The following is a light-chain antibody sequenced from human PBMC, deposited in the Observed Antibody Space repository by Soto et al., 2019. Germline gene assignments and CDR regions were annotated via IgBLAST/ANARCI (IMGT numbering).Light chain of an antibody. CDR1: SSNIGSNS. Sequence: QSVLTQPPSASGTPGQTVTISCSGSSSNIGSNSVNWYQQLPGAAPSLLIYSDDQRPSGVPDRFSGSKSGTSASLAISGLQSEDEADYFCAVWDETLIEVFGIGTKVTVL. V-gene: IGLV1-44*01. CDR2: SDD. J-gene: IGLJ1*01. CDR3: AVWDETLIEV.